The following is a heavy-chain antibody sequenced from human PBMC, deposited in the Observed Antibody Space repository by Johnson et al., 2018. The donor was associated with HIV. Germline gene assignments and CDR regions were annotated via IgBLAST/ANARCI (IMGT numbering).Heavy chain of an antibody. Sequence: VQLVESGGGLVQPGGSLRLSCAASAFTFSRYWMSWVRQAPGKGLEWVSYISSSGGTKYYADSVKGRFTISKDNSRNTLFLHMNSLRADDTAVYYCAIGRGEFPRHAFDIWGQGTMVTVSS. CDR3: AIGRGEFPRHAFDI. D-gene: IGHD3-10*01. CDR1: AFTFSRYW. V-gene: IGHV3-48*01. J-gene: IGHJ3*02. CDR2: ISSSGGTK.